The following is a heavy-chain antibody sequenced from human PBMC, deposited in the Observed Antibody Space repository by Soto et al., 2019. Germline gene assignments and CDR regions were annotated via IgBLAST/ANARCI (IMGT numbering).Heavy chain of an antibody. CDR1: GFTFSSYE. CDR2: ISSSGSTI. D-gene: IGHD3-3*01. CDR3: ARDSSYDFWSGYYIRHYGMDV. Sequence: PGGSLRLSCAASGFTFSSYEMNWVRQAPGKGLEWVSYISSSGSTIYYADSVKGRFTISRDNAKNSLYLQMNSLRAEDTAVYYCARDSSYDFWSGYYIRHYGMDVWGQGTTVTVSS. V-gene: IGHV3-48*03. J-gene: IGHJ6*02.